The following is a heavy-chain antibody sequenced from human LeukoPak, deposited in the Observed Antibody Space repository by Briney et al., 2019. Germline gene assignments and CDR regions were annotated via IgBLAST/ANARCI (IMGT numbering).Heavy chain of an antibody. D-gene: IGHD2-2*01. CDR1: GYTLTELS. V-gene: IGHV1-24*01. Sequence: ASVKVPCKVSGYTLTELSMHWVRQAPGKGLEWMGGFDPEDGETIYAQKFQGRVTMTEDTSTDTAYMELSSLRSEDTAVYYCATGWIVVVPAATRNPNAFDIWGQGTMVTVSS. CDR2: FDPEDGET. CDR3: ATGWIVVVPAATRNPNAFDI. J-gene: IGHJ3*02.